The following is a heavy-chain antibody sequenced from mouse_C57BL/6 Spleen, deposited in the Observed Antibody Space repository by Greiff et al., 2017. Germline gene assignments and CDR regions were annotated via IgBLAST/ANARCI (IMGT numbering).Heavy chain of an antibody. CDR3: ARGGPILGDYFDY. CDR1: GYTFTSYW. Sequence: QVQLQQSGAELAKPGASVKLSCKASGYTFTSYWMHWVKQRPGQGLEWIGYINPSSGYTKYNQKFKDKATLTADKSSRTAYMQLSSLTYEDSAVYYCARGGPILGDYFDYWGQGTTLTVSS. V-gene: IGHV1-7*01. CDR2: INPSSGYT. D-gene: IGHD2-10*02. J-gene: IGHJ2*01.